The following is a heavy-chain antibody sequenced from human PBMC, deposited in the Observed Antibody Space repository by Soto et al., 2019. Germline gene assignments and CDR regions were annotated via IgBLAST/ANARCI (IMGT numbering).Heavy chain of an antibody. V-gene: IGHV1-18*01. J-gene: IGHJ4*02. CDR3: ATASGSYRPLNY. CDR2: ISGYNDNA. Sequence: QVQLVQSGAEVKKPGASVKVSCKASGYTFTSQRIAWVRQAPGQGLEWMGWISGYNDNANCAQKFQDRVNLTTDTSTTTAYMELRRLTSDDTAVNFCATASGSYRPLNYWGQGTLVTVSS. CDR1: GYTFTSQR. D-gene: IGHD1-26*01.